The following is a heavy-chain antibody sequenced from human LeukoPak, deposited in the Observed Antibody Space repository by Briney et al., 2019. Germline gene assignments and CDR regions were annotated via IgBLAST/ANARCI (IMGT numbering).Heavy chain of an antibody. D-gene: IGHD2-2*01. CDR2: IYTSGST. CDR3: ARGPYCSSTSCSDAFDI. J-gene: IGHJ3*02. Sequence: SETLSLTCTVSGGSISSYYWSWIRQPAGKGLEWIGRIYTSGSTNYNPSLKSRVTMSVDTSKNQFSLKLSSVTAADTAVYYCARGPYCSSTSCSDAFDIWGQGTMVTVSS. V-gene: IGHV4-4*07. CDR1: GGSISSYY.